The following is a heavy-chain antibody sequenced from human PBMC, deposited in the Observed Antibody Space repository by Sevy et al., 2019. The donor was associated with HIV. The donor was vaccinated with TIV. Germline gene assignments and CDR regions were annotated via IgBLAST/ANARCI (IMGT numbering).Heavy chain of an antibody. CDR3: AKYAGDFPHFDY. Sequence: GGSLRLSCAASGFTFRTFAMSWVRQAPGKGLQWVSSISDTGTSTYYADSVAGRFTISRDNSKKTLYLQMNSLRAEDTALYYCAKYAGDFPHFDYWGQGTLVTVSS. J-gene: IGHJ4*02. CDR1: GFTFRTFA. CDR2: ISDTGTST. D-gene: IGHD7-27*01. V-gene: IGHV3-23*01.